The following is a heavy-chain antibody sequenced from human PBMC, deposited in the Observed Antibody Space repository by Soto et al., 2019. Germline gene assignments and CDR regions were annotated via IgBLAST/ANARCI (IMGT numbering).Heavy chain of an antibody. J-gene: IGHJ6*02. CDR2: IIPIFGTA. D-gene: IGHD6-13*01. CDR3: ARERESSIAAAGTRNYYYGMDV. V-gene: IGHV1-69*13. Sequence: GASVKVSCKASGGTFSSYAISWVRQAPGQGLEWMGGIIPIFGTANYAQKFQGRVTITADESTSTAYMELSSLRSEDTAVYYCARERESSIAAAGTRNYYYGMDVWGQGTTVTVSS. CDR1: GGTFSSYA.